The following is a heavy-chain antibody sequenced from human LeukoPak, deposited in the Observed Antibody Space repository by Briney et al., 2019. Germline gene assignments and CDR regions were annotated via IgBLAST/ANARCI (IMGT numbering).Heavy chain of an antibody. D-gene: IGHD6-6*01. J-gene: IGHJ6*02. Sequence: SVKVSCKASGGTFSSYGISWVRQAPGQGLEWMGGIIPIFGTANYAQKFQGRVTITTDESTSTAYMELSSLRSEDTAVYYCARLDEYSSSSRYYGMDVWGQGTTVTVSS. CDR3: ARLDEYSSSSRYYGMDV. V-gene: IGHV1-69*05. CDR1: GGTFSSYG. CDR2: IIPIFGTA.